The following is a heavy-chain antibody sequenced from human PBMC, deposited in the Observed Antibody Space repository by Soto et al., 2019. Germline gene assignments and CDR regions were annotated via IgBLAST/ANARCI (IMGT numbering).Heavy chain of an antibody. CDR1: GFTFDDYA. J-gene: IGHJ4*02. D-gene: IGHD6-19*01. CDR2: ISWNSGSI. Sequence: EVQLVESGGGLVQPGRSLRLSCAASGFTFDDYAMHWVRQAPGKGLEWVSGISWNSGSIGYADSVKGRFTISRDNAKNALYLQMNSLRADDTALYYCAKDSGLVLSFYSEYWGQGTLVTVSS. CDR3: AKDSGLVLSFYSEY. V-gene: IGHV3-9*01.